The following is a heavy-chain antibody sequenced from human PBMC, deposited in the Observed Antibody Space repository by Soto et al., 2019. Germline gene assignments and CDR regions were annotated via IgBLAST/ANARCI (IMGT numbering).Heavy chain of an antibody. D-gene: IGHD3-3*01. CDR3: ARAVFGVVIRSPRLDP. V-gene: IGHV4-59*01. J-gene: IGHJ5*02. CDR2: IYYSGST. CDR1: GGSISSYY. Sequence: PSETLSLTCTVSGGSISSYYWSWIRQPPGKGLEWIGYIYYSGSTNYNPSLKSRVTISVDTSKNQFSLKLSSVTAADTAVYYCARAVFGVVIRSPRLDPWGQGTLVTVSS.